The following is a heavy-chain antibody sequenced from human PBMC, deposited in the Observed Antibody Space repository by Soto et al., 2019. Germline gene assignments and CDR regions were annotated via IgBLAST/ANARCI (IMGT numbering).Heavy chain of an antibody. Sequence: QLVESGGGLVQPGRSLRLSCAASGFTFDDYAMHWVRQAPGKGLECVSGISWSGDNMAYADSVKGRFITSRDNVKNSLYLQMNSLRVEDTALYHCVKVSYSSLTTLGSAFDVWGQGTMVTVS. J-gene: IGHJ3*01. CDR1: GFTFDDYA. D-gene: IGHD4-4*01. V-gene: IGHV3-9*01. CDR3: VKVSYSSLTTLGSAFDV. CDR2: ISWSGDNM.